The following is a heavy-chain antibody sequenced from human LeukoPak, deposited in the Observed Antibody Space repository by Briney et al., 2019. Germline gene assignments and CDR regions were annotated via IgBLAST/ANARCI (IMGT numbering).Heavy chain of an antibody. CDR1: GYTFTSYA. Sequence: GASVKVSCKASGYTFTSYAMHWVRQAPGQRLEWMGWINAGNGNTKYSQEFKGRVTITRDTSASTAYMELSSLRSEDMAVYSCARELYAAAGLGFDYWGQGTLVTVSS. CDR3: ARELYAAAGLGFDY. D-gene: IGHD6-13*01. CDR2: INAGNGNT. V-gene: IGHV1-3*03. J-gene: IGHJ4*02.